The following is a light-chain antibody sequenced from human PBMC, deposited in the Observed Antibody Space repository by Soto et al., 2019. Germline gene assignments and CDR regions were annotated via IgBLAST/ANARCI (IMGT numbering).Light chain of an antibody. J-gene: IGLJ3*02. CDR3: CSYAGTYTLWV. CDR1: SSDVGGYNY. CDR2: DVS. Sequence: QSALTQPCSVSGSPGQSVTISCTGTSSDVGGYNYVSWYQQHPGKAPKLIIYDVSKRPSGVPDRFSGSKSGNTASLTISGLQAEDEADYYCCSYAGTYTLWVFGGGTKVTVL. V-gene: IGLV2-11*01.